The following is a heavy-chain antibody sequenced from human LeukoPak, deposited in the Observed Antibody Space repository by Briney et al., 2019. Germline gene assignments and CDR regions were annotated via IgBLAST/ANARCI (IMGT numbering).Heavy chain of an antibody. CDR1: GFSFSIYS. J-gene: IGHJ4*02. D-gene: IGHD3-10*01. CDR3: ARAYYGSGTSHFDS. CDR2: VSSSSGYI. Sequence: GGSLRLSCAASGFSFSIYSMNWFRQTPGKGLEWVSSVSSSSGYIYYADSVKGRFTISRDNSKNSLYLQMDSLRAEDTAVYYCARAYYGSGTSHFDSWAREPWSPSP. V-gene: IGHV3-21*01.